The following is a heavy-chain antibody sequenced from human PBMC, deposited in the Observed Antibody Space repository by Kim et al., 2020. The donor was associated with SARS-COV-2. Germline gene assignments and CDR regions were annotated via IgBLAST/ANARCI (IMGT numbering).Heavy chain of an antibody. Sequence: GGSLRLSCAASGFTFSSYWMRWVRQAPGKGLEWVANIKHDGSEKYYVDSVKGRFTISRDNAKNSLYLQMNSLRAEDTAVYYCARGFFYFDWLFPGYWGQGTLVTVSS. CDR1: GFTFSSYW. D-gene: IGHD3-9*01. CDR3: ARGFFYFDWLFPGY. J-gene: IGHJ4*02. V-gene: IGHV3-7*01. CDR2: IKHDGSEK.